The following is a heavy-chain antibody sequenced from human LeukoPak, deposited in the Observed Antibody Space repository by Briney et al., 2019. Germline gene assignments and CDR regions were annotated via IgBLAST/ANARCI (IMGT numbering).Heavy chain of an antibody. Sequence: AGGSLRLYCAASGFTFSDYYMSWIRQAPGKGLEWVSYISNSGSTIYYADSVKGRFTISRDNAKNSLYLQMYSLRAEDTALYYYASAYYYVKSGFLDAFDMWGQGTMVTVSS. CDR3: ASAYYYVKSGFLDAFDM. V-gene: IGHV3-11*01. D-gene: IGHD3-22*01. CDR1: GFTFSDYY. CDR2: ISNSGSTI. J-gene: IGHJ3*02.